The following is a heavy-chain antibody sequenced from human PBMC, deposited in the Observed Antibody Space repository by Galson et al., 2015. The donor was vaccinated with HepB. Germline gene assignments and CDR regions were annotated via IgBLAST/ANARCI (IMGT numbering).Heavy chain of an antibody. Sequence: QSGAEVKKPGESLQISCSGSGYSFSNYWIAWVRQMPGKGLDWMGIIYPGDSDTRYSPAFQGQVTISVDKYVNTAYLQWSSLEASDTAMYYCARQDNYDILTGYFDYWGQGTLVTVSS. CDR2: IYPGDSDT. CDR1: GYSFSNYW. V-gene: IGHV5-51*01. CDR3: ARQDNYDILTGYFDY. D-gene: IGHD3-9*01. J-gene: IGHJ4*02.